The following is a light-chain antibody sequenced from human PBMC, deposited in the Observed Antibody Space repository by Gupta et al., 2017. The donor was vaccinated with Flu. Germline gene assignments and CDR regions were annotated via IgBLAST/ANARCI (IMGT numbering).Light chain of an antibody. J-gene: IGLJ3*02. Sequence: SVTISCTGTIIDVGGYNYVSWYQQHPGRAPKLMISEITKRSSGVPDRFSGSKSGNTASLTVSGLQAEDEADYYCSSYAGSNNWVFGGGTTLTVL. V-gene: IGLV2-8*01. CDR3: SSYAGSNNWV. CDR2: EIT. CDR1: IIDVGGYNY.